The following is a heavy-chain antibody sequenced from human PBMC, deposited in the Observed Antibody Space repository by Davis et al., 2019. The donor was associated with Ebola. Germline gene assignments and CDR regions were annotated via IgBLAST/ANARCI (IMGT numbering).Heavy chain of an antibody. Sequence: ASVKVSCKASGYTFTSYYMHWVRQAPGQGLEWMGIINPSGGSTSYAQKFQGRVTMTRDKSTSTVDMELSSLRSEDTAVYYCERGGRGWFDPWGQGTLVTVSS. J-gene: IGHJ5*02. D-gene: IGHD2-15*01. CDR2: INPSGGST. CDR1: GYTFTSYY. CDR3: ERGGRGWFDP. V-gene: IGHV1-46*01.